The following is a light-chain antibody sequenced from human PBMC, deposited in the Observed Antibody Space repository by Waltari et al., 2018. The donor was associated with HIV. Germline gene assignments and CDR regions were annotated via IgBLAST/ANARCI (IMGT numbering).Light chain of an antibody. CDR1: SDDLGLYNF. CDR3: SSFATSDTLL. V-gene: IGLV2-14*01. CDR2: GNT. J-gene: IGLJ2*01. Sequence: QSALTQPASVSGSPGQSITIPCTGTSDDLGLYNFVSWYQKHPDTAPQLIIYGNTNRPSGVSYRFSGSKSDNTASLTISGLQAEDEADYYCSSFATSDTLLFGGGTKLTVL.